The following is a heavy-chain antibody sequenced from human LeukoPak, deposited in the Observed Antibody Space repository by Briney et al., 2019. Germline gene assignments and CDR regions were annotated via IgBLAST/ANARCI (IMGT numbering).Heavy chain of an antibody. V-gene: IGHV7-4-1*02. CDR1: GYTFTSYA. D-gene: IGHD3-10*01. CDR3: ARGWFGELSHDAFDI. CDR2: INTNTGYP. Sequence: ASVKVSCKASGYTFTSYAMNWVRQAPGQGLEWMGWINTNTGYPTYAQGFTGRFVFSLDTSVSTAYLQISSLKAEDTAVYYCARGWFGELSHDAFDIWGQGTMVTVSS. J-gene: IGHJ3*02.